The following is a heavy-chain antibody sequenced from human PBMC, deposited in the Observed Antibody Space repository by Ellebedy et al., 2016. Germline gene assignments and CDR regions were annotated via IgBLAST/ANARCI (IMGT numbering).Heavy chain of an antibody. CDR2: IYYGGDT. J-gene: IGHJ3*02. Sequence: SETLSLTCTVSGGSISSSGYYWAWIRQPPGKGLEWIGNIYYGGDTYYNPSLKSRVTISLHTSTNQVSLKLTSVTAADTAVYYCATRILAVALNGFDIWGRGTVVTVSS. CDR3: ATRILAVALNGFDI. V-gene: IGHV4-39*07. CDR1: GGSISSSGYY. D-gene: IGHD6-19*01.